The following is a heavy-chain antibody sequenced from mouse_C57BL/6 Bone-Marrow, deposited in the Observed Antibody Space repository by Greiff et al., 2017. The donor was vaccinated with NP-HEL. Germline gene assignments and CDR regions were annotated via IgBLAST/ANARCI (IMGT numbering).Heavy chain of an antibody. CDR1: GFTFSSYG. CDR2: ISSGGSYT. D-gene: IGHD1-1*01. V-gene: IGHV5-6*01. CDR3: ARHKDTTVVATYYYAMDY. Sequence: EVMLVESGGDLVKPGGSLKLSCAASGFTFSSYGMSWVRQTPDKRLEWVATISSGGSYTYYPDSVKGRFTISRDNAKNTLYLQMSSLKSEDTAMYYCARHKDTTVVATYYYAMDYWGQGTSVTVSS. J-gene: IGHJ4*01.